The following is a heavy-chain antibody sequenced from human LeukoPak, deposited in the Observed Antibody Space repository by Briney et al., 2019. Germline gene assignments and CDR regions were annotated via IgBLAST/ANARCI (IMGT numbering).Heavy chain of an antibody. V-gene: IGHV3-48*01. CDR3: STAKFDN. Sequence: PGGSLRLSCAASGFSFSRYYMSWVRQAPGKGLEWVSYINIDSITVNYADSVKGRFTISRDNAKNSLYLQMNSLRAEDTAVYYCSTAKFDNWGQGTLVTVSS. CDR2: INIDSITV. J-gene: IGHJ4*02. CDR1: GFSFSRYY.